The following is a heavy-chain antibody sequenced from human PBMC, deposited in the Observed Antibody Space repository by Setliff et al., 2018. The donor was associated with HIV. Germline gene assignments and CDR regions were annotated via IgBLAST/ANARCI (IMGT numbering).Heavy chain of an antibody. CDR2: IYYSGST. CDR3: ARGVRGVIIDWYWFDP. V-gene: IGHV4-59*01. CDR1: GGSISSYY. D-gene: IGHD3-10*01. J-gene: IGHJ5*02. Sequence: SETLSLTCTVSGGSISSYYWSWIRQPPGKGLEWIGYIYYSGSTNYNPSLKSRVTISVDTSKNQFSLKLSSVTAADTAVYYCARGVRGVIIDWYWFDPWGQGTLVTVSS.